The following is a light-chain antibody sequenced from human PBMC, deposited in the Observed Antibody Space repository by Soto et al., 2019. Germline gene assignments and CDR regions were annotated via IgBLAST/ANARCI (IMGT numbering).Light chain of an antibody. V-gene: IGKV3-20*01. CDR2: GAS. Sequence: ENVLTQSPGTLSLSPGERATLSCRASESVSSSYLAWYQQKPGQAPRLLIHGASSRATGIPDRFSGSGSGTDFTLTISRLEPEDFAVYYCRQYDSSPTTFGGGTKVEIK. CDR3: RQYDSSPTT. CDR1: ESVSSSY. J-gene: IGKJ4*01.